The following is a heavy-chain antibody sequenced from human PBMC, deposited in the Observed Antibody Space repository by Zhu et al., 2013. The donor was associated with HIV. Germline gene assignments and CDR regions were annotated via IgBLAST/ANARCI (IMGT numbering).Heavy chain of an antibody. Sequence: QVQLVQSGAEVMKPGTSVKVSCKASGYTLTSYDIHWVRQATGQGLEWMGWMNPKSGNTGYAQKFQGRVTMTRNTSISTAYMELSSLRSEDTAVYYCARSFSYYYDSSGGDYWGQGTLVTVSS. D-gene: IGHD3-22*01. CDR3: ARSFSYYYDSSGGDY. J-gene: IGHJ4*02. V-gene: IGHV1-8*01. CDR2: MNPKSGNT. CDR1: GYTLTSYD.